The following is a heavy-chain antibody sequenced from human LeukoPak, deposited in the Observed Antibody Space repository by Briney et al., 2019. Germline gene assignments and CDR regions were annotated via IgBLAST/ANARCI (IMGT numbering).Heavy chain of an antibody. CDR1: GFTFSGSA. Sequence: GGSLRLSCAASGFTFSGSAMHWVRQAPGKGLEWVGRIRSKANSYATAYAASVKGRFTISRDDSKNTAYLQMNSLKTEDTAVYYCTRHSDRRSDSGYVDYWGQGTLVTVSS. V-gene: IGHV3-73*01. CDR2: IRSKANSYAT. CDR3: TRHSDRRSDSGYVDY. D-gene: IGHD1-26*01. J-gene: IGHJ4*02.